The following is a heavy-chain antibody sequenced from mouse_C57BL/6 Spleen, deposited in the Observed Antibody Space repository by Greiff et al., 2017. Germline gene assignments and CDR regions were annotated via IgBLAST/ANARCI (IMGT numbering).Heavy chain of an antibody. D-gene: IGHD2-4*01. CDR2: IYIGNGYT. Sequence: VHVKQSGAELVRPGSSVKMSCKTSGYTFTSYGINWVKQRPGQGLEWIGYIYIGNGYTEYNEKFKGKATLTSDTSSSTAYMQLSSLTSEDSAIYFCARGDYDYDRNWFAYWGQGTLVTVSA. CDR1: GYTFTSYG. CDR3: ARGDYDYDRNWFAY. J-gene: IGHJ3*01. V-gene: IGHV1-58*01.